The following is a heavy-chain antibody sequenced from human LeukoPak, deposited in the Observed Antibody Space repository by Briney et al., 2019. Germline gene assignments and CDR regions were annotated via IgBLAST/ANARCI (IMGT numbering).Heavy chain of an antibody. D-gene: IGHD3-10*01. CDR3: AKDWVVRGVISY. CDR1: GFTFSSYV. V-gene: IGHV3-30*18. Sequence: GRSLRLSCAASGFTFSSYVMHCVRQAPGKGLEWVAGISYDGNNKYYAESVKGRFTISRDNSKNTLYLQMNSLRAEDTAVYYCAKDWVVRGVISYWGQGTLVTVSS. CDR2: ISYDGNNK. J-gene: IGHJ4*02.